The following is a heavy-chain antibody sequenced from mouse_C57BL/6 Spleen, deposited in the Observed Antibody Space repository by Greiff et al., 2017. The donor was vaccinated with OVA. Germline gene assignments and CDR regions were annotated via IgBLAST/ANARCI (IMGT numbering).Heavy chain of an antibody. V-gene: IGHV5-4*01. CDR3: ARDRGLITTVYYFDY. Sequence: EVHLVESGGGLVKPGGSLKLSCAASGFTFSSYAMSWVRQTPEKRLEWVATISDGGSYTYYPDNVKGRFTISRDNAKNNLYLQMSHLKSEDTAMYYCARDRGLITTVYYFDYWGQGTTLTVSS. CDR1: GFTFSSYA. CDR2: ISDGGSYT. D-gene: IGHD1-1*01. J-gene: IGHJ2*01.